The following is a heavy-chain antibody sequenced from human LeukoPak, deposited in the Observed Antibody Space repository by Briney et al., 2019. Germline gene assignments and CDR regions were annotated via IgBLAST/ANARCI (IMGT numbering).Heavy chain of an antibody. Sequence: GRSLRLSCVGSGFRFDDYGMHWVRQAPGKGLEWVAGISWNSVTIEYGDSVKGRFTISRENARNSLFLQMNSLTVEDTALYYCAKSGPDTTMLHGFDTWGQGTLVAVSS. CDR2: ISWNSVTI. V-gene: IGHV3-9*01. J-gene: IGHJ5*02. CDR3: AKSGPDTTMLHGFDT. D-gene: IGHD5-18*01. CDR1: GFRFDDYG.